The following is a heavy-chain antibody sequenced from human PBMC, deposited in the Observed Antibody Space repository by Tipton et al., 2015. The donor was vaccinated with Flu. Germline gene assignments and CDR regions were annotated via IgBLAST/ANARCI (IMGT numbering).Heavy chain of an antibody. Sequence: SLRLSCAASGFTFSDYYMSWIRQAPGKGLEWVSYISSSGSTIYYADSVKGRFTISRDNAKNSLYLQMNSLRAEDTAVYYCASPSNWNFPSDYWGQGSLVTVSP. CDR1: GFTFSDYY. V-gene: IGHV3-11*01. CDR2: ISSSGSTI. D-gene: IGHD1-7*01. CDR3: ASPSNWNFPSDY. J-gene: IGHJ4*02.